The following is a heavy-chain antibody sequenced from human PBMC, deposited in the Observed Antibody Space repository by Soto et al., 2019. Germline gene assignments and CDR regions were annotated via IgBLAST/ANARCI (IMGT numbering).Heavy chain of an antibody. D-gene: IGHD3-22*01. V-gene: IGHV4-4*02. J-gene: IGHJ6*02. CDR3: ARDPYYYDSSGYEYYYYGMDV. CDR1: GGSISSSNW. CDR2: IYHSGST. Sequence: SETLSLTCAVSGGSISSSNWWSWVRQPPGTGLEWIGEIYHSGSTNYNPSLKSRVTISVDKSKNQFSLKLSSVTAADTAVYYCARDPYYYDSSGYEYYYYGMDVWGQGTTDTVSS.